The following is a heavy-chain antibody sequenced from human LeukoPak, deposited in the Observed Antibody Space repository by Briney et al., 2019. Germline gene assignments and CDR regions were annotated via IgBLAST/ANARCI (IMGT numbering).Heavy chain of an antibody. CDR2: INHSGST. V-gene: IGHV4-34*01. Sequence: SETLSLTCTVSGGSISSYYRSWIRQPPGKGLEWIGEINHSGSTNYNPSLKSRVTISVDTSKNQFSLKLSSVTAADTAVYYCARRHLPGIAAAGNPIYFQHWGQGTLVTVSS. CDR3: ARRHLPGIAAAGNPIYFQH. J-gene: IGHJ1*01. CDR1: GGSISSYY. D-gene: IGHD6-13*01.